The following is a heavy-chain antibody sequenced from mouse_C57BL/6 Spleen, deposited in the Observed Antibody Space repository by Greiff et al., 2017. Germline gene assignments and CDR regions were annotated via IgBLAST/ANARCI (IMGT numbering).Heavy chain of an antibody. V-gene: IGHV14-1*01. Sequence: EVKLQESGAELVRPGASVKLSCTASGFNITDYSMHWVKQRPEQGLEWIGRIDPEDGDTEYAPKFQGKATMTADTSSNTAYLQLSSLTSEDTAVDYCTTGEDYDGYCLFADWGKGTLVTVSA. CDR3: TTGEDYDGYCLFAD. J-gene: IGHJ3*01. CDR1: GFNITDYS. D-gene: IGHD2-3*01. CDR2: IDPEDGDT.